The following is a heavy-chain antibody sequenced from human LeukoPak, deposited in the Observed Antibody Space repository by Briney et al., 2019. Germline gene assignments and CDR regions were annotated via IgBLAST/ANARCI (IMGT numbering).Heavy chain of an antibody. CDR1: GGSISSYY. V-gene: IGHV4-59*01. J-gene: IGHJ4*02. D-gene: IGHD3-22*01. Sequence: PSETLSLTCTVSGGSISSYYWSWIRQPPGKGLEWIGYIYYSGSTNYNPSLKSRVTISVDTSKNQFSLKLSSVTAADTAVYYCARGEGYYDSSGYPPDYFDYWGQGTLVTVSS. CDR3: ARGEGYYDSSGYPPDYFDY. CDR2: IYYSGST.